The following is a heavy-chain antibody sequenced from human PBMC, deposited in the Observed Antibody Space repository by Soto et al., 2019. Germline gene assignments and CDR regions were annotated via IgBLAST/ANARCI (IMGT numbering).Heavy chain of an antibody. CDR2: IYPFDSDT. V-gene: IGHV5-51*01. Sequence: GESLKISCKGPEYTFTNYWIGWVRQMPGKGLEWMGIIYPFDSDTRYNPSFQGQVTISADKSINTAYLHWRSLKASDTAMYFCVRLATAPSRDLSYPYFSLDVWGLGTSVTVSS. J-gene: IGHJ6*02. CDR3: VRLATAPSRDLSYPYFSLDV. CDR1: EYTFTNYW. D-gene: IGHD2-21*01.